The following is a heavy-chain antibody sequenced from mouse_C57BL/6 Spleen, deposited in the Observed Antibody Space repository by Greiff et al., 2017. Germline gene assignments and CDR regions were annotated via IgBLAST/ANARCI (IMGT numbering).Heavy chain of an antibody. CDR1: GFTFSSYA. CDR2: ISDGGSYT. CDR3: ARDKTTVVATDFDV. Sequence: EVHLVESGGGLVKPGGSLKLSCAASGFTFSSYAMSWVRQTPEKRLEWVATISDGGSYTYYPDNVKGRFTISRDNAKNNLYLQMSHLKSEDTAMYYCARDKTTVVATDFDVWGTGTTVTVSS. V-gene: IGHV5-4*01. D-gene: IGHD1-1*01. J-gene: IGHJ1*03.